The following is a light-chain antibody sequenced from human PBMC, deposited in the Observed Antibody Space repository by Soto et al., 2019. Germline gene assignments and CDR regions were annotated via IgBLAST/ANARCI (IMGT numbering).Light chain of an antibody. V-gene: IGLV2-14*01. Sequence: QSVLSHPASVSWSPGHSITISCTGTSSDVGGYNYVSWYQQQSGKAPKLIIHEVSNRPSGVSNRFSGSKSGNTASLTISGLQAEEDADYYCDSYTSSRDYVFGIGTKVTVL. CDR3: DSYTSSRDYV. J-gene: IGLJ1*01. CDR1: SSDVGGYNY. CDR2: EVS.